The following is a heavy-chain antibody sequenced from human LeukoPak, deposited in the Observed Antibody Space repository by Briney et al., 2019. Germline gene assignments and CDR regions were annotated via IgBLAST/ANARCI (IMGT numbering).Heavy chain of an antibody. J-gene: IGHJ6*03. CDR2: ISSSSSYI. Sequence: GGSLTLSCAASGSTFSSYSMNWVRQAPGKGLEWVSSISSSSSYIYYADSVKGRFTISRDNSKNTLYLQMNTLRAEDTAVYYCARPYYDFWSGYSDRGLYYYYYMDVWGKGTTVTVSS. V-gene: IGHV3-21*01. CDR1: GSTFSSYS. CDR3: ARPYYDFWSGYSDRGLYYYYYMDV. D-gene: IGHD3-3*01.